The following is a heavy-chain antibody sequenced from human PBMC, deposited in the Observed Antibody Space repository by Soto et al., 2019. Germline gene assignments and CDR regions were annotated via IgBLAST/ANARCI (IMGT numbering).Heavy chain of an antibody. CDR1: GYTFTSYG. V-gene: IGHV1-18*01. J-gene: IGHJ4*02. CDR2: ISAYNGNT. D-gene: IGHD4-17*01. CDR3: ARDSSPYGDYVGFDY. Sequence: GASVQVSCKASGYTFTSYGISWVRQAPGQGLEWMGWISAYNGNTNYAQKLQGRVTMTTDTSTSTAYMELRSLRSDDTAVYYCARDSSPYGDYVGFDYWGQGTLVTVSS.